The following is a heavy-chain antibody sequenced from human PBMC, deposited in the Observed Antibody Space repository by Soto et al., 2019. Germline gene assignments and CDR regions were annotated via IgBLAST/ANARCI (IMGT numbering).Heavy chain of an antibody. Sequence: QVQLVQSGAEVKKPGASVKVSCKASGYTFTNYAIQWVRQAPGQGLEWMGWINSVNGNTKYSQRFQDRVTITRETSATTAYMELSSLRSEDTALYFCARSIVVVPAAMSWFDPWGQGTLVTVSS. CDR3: ARSIVVVPAAMSWFDP. CDR2: INSVNGNT. J-gene: IGHJ5*02. CDR1: GYTFTNYA. V-gene: IGHV1-3*01. D-gene: IGHD2-2*01.